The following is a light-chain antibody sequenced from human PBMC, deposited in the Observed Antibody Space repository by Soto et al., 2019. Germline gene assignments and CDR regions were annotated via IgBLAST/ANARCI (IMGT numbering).Light chain of an antibody. CDR1: SSDVGDYSY. J-gene: IGLJ3*02. V-gene: IGLV2-14*01. Sequence: QSVLTQPASVSGSPGQSITISCTGTSSDVGDYSYVSWYQQHPGKAPKLMIYEVSYRPSGVSNRFSGSKSGNTASLTISGLQAEDEADYYCSSYTSSSTWVFGGGTKLTVL. CDR3: SSYTSSSTWV. CDR2: EVS.